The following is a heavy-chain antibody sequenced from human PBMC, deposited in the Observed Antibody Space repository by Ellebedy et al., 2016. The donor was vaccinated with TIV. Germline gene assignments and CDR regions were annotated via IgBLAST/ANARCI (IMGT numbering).Heavy chain of an antibody. Sequence: GESLKISCAASGCTFSSYSMNWVRQAPGKGLEWISYTSSTSSRIYYATSVKGRFPVSGDNAKNSLFLQMNSLTAEDTAVYYCAREGTTVTTYGVDVWGQGTTVTVSS. J-gene: IGHJ6*02. V-gene: IGHV3-48*04. CDR2: TSSTSSRI. D-gene: IGHD4-17*01. CDR3: AREGTTVTTYGVDV. CDR1: GCTFSSYS.